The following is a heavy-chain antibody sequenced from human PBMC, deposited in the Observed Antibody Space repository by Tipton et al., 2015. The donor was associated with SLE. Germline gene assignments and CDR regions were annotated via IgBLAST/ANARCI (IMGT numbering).Heavy chain of an antibody. V-gene: IGHV3-23*01. Sequence: SLRLSCSGSGFTFSSYGMTWIRQAPGKGLEWVSAISGNGGSTYYADSVKGRFTISRDNSKNTLFLQMNSLRAEDTAVYYCAASPSDYYGMDVWGQGTTVTVSS. J-gene: IGHJ6*02. CDR3: AASPSDYYGMDV. CDR1: GFTFSSYG. CDR2: ISGNGGST.